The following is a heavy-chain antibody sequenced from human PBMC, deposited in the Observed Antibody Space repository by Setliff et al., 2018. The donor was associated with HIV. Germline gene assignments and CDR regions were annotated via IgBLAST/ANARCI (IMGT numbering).Heavy chain of an antibody. V-gene: IGHV3-15*07. CDR3: TTGYTSAPPDNY. CDR2: VKSKGSGGTT. J-gene: IGHJ4*02. CDR1: GFTFSNAW. D-gene: IGHD6-25*01. Sequence: GGSLRLSCAASGFTFSNAWMNWVRQAPGKGLEWVGRVKSKGSGGTTDYATPVKGRFTISSDDSTNTMYLQMNSLETEDTAVYYCTTGYTSAPPDNYWGQGTLVTVSS.